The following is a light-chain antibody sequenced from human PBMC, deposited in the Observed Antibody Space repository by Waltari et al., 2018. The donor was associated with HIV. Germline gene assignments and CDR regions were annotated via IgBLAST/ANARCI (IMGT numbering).Light chain of an antibody. CDR2: DAS. CDR3: QQSYSSPQT. Sequence: DIQMTQSPSSLSASVGDSVSITCRASQSVSNKVIWYQQKPGKAPKVLIYDASSLQSGVPSRFGGSGSGTDFTLTINSLQPDDFATYFCQQSYSSPQTFGLGTKVDIK. J-gene: IGKJ3*01. CDR1: QSVSNK. V-gene: IGKV1-39*01.